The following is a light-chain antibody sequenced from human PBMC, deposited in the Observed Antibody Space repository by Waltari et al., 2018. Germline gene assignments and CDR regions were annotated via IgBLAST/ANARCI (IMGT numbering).Light chain of an antibody. CDR2: RAS. CDR3: QQGYSYPYS. J-gene: IGKJ2*03. Sequence: DIQMTQSPSSLSASVGATVTIRCQGSQGIGNNLNWYEQKPGKAPKLLIYRASSLESGIPSRFSGSGSGTDFTLTISSLQPEDFATYYCQQGYSYPYSFGQGTKVEIK. CDR1: QGIGNN. V-gene: IGKV1-NL1*01.